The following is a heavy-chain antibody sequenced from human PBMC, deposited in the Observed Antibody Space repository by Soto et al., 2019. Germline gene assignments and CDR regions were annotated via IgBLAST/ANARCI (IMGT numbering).Heavy chain of an antibody. D-gene: IGHD2-2*01. Sequence: SLRLSCAASGFTFSSYSMNWVRQAPGKGLEWVSYISSSSSTIYYADSVKGRFTISRDNAKNSLYLQMNSLRDEDTAVYYCARGSKDIVLVPAASKYYYYYGMDVWGQGTTVTVSS. CDR2: ISSSSSTI. CDR3: ARGSKDIVLVPAASKYYYYYGMDV. J-gene: IGHJ6*02. V-gene: IGHV3-48*02. CDR1: GFTFSSYS.